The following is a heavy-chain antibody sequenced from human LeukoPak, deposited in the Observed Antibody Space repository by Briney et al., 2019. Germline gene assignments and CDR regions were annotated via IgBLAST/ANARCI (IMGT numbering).Heavy chain of an antibody. CDR3: ARDLVVGATMYPDY. CDR1: GFTFSDYW. J-gene: IGHJ4*02. CDR2: IWYDGSNK. D-gene: IGHD1-26*01. V-gene: IGHV3-33*08. Sequence: GGSLRLSCAAAGFTFSDYWMSWVRQAPGKGLEWVAVIWYDGSNKYYADSVKGRFTISRDNSKNTLYLQMNSLRAEDTAVYYCARDLVVGATMYPDYWGQGTLVTVSS.